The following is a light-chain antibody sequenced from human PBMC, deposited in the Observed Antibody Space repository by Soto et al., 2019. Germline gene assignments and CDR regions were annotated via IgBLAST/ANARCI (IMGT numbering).Light chain of an antibody. Sequence: ENVLTQSPATLSLSPGERATLSCRASQSVSNYLAWYQQKPGQAPRLLIYDTTNRATGIPARFSGSGSGTDFTLTISGLEPEDFAVYYCQQRGSLPQYTFGGGTKVEIK. V-gene: IGKV3-11*01. CDR2: DTT. CDR3: QQRGSLPQYT. J-gene: IGKJ4*01. CDR1: QSVSNY.